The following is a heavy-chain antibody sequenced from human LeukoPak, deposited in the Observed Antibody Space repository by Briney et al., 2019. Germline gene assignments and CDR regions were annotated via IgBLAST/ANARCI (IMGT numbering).Heavy chain of an antibody. D-gene: IGHD3-22*01. J-gene: IGHJ4*02. Sequence: GGSLRLSCAASGFTFSSYGMHWVRQAPGKGLEWVAIICYDGSDIYYADSVKGRFTISRDNSKDTLYLQMNSLRAEDTAVYYCARQIAYYYDSSGYYSTDYWGQGTLVTVSS. CDR3: ARQIAYYYDSSGYYSTDY. V-gene: IGHV3-33*01. CDR2: ICYDGSDI. CDR1: GFTFSSYG.